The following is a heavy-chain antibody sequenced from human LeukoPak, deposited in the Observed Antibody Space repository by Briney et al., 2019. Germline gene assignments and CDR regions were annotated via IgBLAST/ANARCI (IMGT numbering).Heavy chain of an antibody. V-gene: IGHV3-23*01. CDR3: AKGELFGYCSSTSCYADPRCFDY. J-gene: IGHJ4*02. Sequence: GGSLRLSCAASGFTFSSYAMSWVRQAPGKGLEWVSAISGSGGSTYYADSVKGRFTISRDNSKNTLYLQMNSLRAEDTAVYYRAKGELFGYCSSTSCYADPRCFDYWGQGTLVTVSS. CDR2: ISGSGGST. CDR1: GFTFSSYA. D-gene: IGHD2-2*03.